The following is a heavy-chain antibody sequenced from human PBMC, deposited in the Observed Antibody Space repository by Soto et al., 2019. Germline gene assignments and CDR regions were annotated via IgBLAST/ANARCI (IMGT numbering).Heavy chain of an antibody. D-gene: IGHD3-3*01. CDR2: INKNGGST. CDR3: AKRPSYDFVN. V-gene: IGHV3-23*01. Sequence: EVQLLESGGGLVQPGGSLRLSCAASGFTFSTYAMSWVSQAPGKGLEWVSSINKNGGSTFYADSVKGRFTISRDNSKDTLFLQMNSLRAEDTALYYCAKRPSYDFVNWGQGTLVTVSS. J-gene: IGHJ4*02. CDR1: GFTFSTYA.